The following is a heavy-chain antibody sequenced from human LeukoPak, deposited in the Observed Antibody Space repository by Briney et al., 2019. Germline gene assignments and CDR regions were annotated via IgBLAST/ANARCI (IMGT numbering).Heavy chain of an antibody. J-gene: IGHJ3*02. Sequence: PSETLSLTCTVSGGSISSGGYYWSWIRQHPGKVLEWIGYIYYSGSTYYNPSLKSRVTISVDTSKNQFSLKLSSVTAADTAVYYCARESYDSSGSDDAFDIWGQGTMVTVSS. CDR1: GGSISSGGYY. D-gene: IGHD3-22*01. CDR3: ARESYDSSGSDDAFDI. CDR2: IYYSGST. V-gene: IGHV4-31*03.